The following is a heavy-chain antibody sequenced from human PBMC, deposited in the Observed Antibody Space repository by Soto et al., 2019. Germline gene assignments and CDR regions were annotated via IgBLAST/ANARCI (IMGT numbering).Heavy chain of an antibody. D-gene: IGHD2-2*01. CDR2: IYYSGST. CDR3: ARGACSSTSCYPPYYYYGMDV. Sequence: PSETLSLTCTVSGGSISSYYWSWIRQPPGKGLEWIGYIYYSGSTNYNPSLKSRVTISVDTSKNHFSLKLSSLTAADTAVYYCARGACSSTSCYPPYYYYGMDVWGQGTTVTVSS. J-gene: IGHJ6*02. CDR1: GGSISSYY. V-gene: IGHV4-59*01.